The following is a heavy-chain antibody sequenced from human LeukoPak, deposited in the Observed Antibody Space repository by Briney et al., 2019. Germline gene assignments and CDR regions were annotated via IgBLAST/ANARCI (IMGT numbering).Heavy chain of an antibody. CDR2: INSDGSST. Sequence: GGSLRLSCAASGFTFSSYWMHWVRQAPGKGLVWVSRINSDGSSTSYADSVKGRFTISRDNSKNTLYLQMNSLRAEDTAVYYCAKDRTYYYGSGSYLSQTYYFDYWGQGTLVTVSS. J-gene: IGHJ4*02. D-gene: IGHD3-10*01. CDR1: GFTFSSYW. V-gene: IGHV3-74*01. CDR3: AKDRTYYYGSGSYLSQTYYFDY.